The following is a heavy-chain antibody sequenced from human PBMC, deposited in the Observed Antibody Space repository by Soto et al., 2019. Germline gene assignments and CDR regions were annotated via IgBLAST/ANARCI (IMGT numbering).Heavy chain of an antibody. CDR3: AKSLGLGRDYYYGMDV. Sequence: GGSLRLSCAASGFTFSSYGMHWVRQAPGKGLEWVAVISYDGSNKYYADSVKGRFAISRDNSKNTLYLEMNSLRTEDTAVYYCAKSLGLGRDYYYGMDVWGQGTTVTVSS. D-gene: IGHD3-16*01. J-gene: IGHJ6*02. CDR2: ISYDGSNK. CDR1: GFTFSSYG. V-gene: IGHV3-30*18.